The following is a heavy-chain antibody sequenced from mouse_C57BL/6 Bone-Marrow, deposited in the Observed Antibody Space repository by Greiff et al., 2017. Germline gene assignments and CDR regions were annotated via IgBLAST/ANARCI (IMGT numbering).Heavy chain of an antibody. J-gene: IGHJ2*01. CDR1: GFNIKDDY. D-gene: IGHD1-1*01. CDR3: TSSPSYFDY. V-gene: IGHV14-4*01. Sequence: VQLQQSGAELVRPGASVKLSCTASGFNIKDDYMHWVKQRPEQGLEWIGWIDPENGDTEYASKFQGKAPITADPSSNTAYLQLSSLTSEDTAVYYCTSSPSYFDYWGQGTTLTVSA. CDR2: IDPENGDT.